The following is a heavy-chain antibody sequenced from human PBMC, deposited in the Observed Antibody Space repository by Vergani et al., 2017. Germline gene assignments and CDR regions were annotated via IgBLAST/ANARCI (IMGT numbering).Heavy chain of an antibody. CDR2: IWYDGSNK. D-gene: IGHD2-21*02. J-gene: IGHJ2*01. CDR3: ARDMNDVVTAPYWYFDL. Sequence: QVQLVESGGGVVQPGRSLRLSCAASGFTFSTYVMHWVRQAPGKGLEWVAVIWYDGSNKFYADSVKGRFAISRDNSKNTLYLQMNSLRAEDTAVYSCARDMNDVVTAPYWYFDLWGRGTLVTVSS. CDR1: GFTFSTYV. V-gene: IGHV3-33*01.